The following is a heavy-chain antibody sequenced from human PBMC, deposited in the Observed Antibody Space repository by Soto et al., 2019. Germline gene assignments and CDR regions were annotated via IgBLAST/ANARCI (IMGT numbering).Heavy chain of an antibody. CDR3: ARFGDYDDYYYYMDV. V-gene: IGHV4-59*01. CDR2: IYYRGST. Sequence: QVQLQESGPGLVKPSETLSLTCTVSGGSISSYYWSWIRQPPGKGLEWIGYIYYRGSTNYIPSLKSRVTISVDTSKNQFSLKLSSVTAVDTAVYYCARFGDYDDYYYYMDVWGKGTTVTVSS. D-gene: IGHD4-17*01. CDR1: GGSISSYY. J-gene: IGHJ6*03.